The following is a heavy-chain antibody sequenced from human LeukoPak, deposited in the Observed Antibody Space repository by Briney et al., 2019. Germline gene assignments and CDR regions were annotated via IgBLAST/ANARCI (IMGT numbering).Heavy chain of an antibody. Sequence: GGSLRLSCAASGFTFSSYWMSWVRQAPGKGLEWVSGISWNSGSIGYADSVKGRFTISRDNAKNSLHLQMNSLRAEDTALYYCAKDSRPYSSSWYDYWGQGTLVTVSS. J-gene: IGHJ4*02. CDR1: GFTFSSYW. CDR2: ISWNSGSI. V-gene: IGHV3-9*01. D-gene: IGHD6-13*01. CDR3: AKDSRPYSSSWYDY.